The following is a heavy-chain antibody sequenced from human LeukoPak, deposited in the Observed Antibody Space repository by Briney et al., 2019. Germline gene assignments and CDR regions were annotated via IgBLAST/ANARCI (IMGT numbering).Heavy chain of an antibody. V-gene: IGHV4-34*01. J-gene: IGHJ5*02. CDR1: GGSFSGYY. Sequence: SETLSLTCAVYGGSFSGYYWGWIRQPPGKGLECIGGIHYSGTTYYIPSLEGRVTISVDTSKNQFSLKLNSVTAADTAVYYCARRKANLNWFDTWGRGTLVSVSS. CDR2: IHYSGTT. CDR3: ARRKANLNWFDT.